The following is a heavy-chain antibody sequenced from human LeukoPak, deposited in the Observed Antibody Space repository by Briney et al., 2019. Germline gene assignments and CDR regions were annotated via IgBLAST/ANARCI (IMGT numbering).Heavy chain of an antibody. Sequence: PSETLSLTCAVYGGSFSGYYWSWIRQPPGKGLEWIGEINHSGSTNYNPSLKSRVTISVDTFKNQFSLKLSSVTAADTAVYYCARIGYCSSTSCYTTDVWGQGTTVTVSS. V-gene: IGHV4-34*01. CDR3: ARIGYCSSTSCYTTDV. CDR1: GGSFSGYY. CDR2: INHSGST. D-gene: IGHD2-2*02. J-gene: IGHJ6*02.